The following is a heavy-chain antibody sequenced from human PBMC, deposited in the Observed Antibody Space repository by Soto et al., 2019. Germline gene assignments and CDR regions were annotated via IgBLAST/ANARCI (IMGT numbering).Heavy chain of an antibody. Sequence: GASVTVSCKASGYIFTGYHMHWVRQAPGQGLEWMGWINPNSGGTKYAQQFQGRVTMTRDTSISTAYMELSSLRSEDTAVYYCARGYYDSSGRFDYWGQGTLVTVSS. D-gene: IGHD3-22*01. CDR2: INPNSGGT. CDR1: GYIFTGYH. V-gene: IGHV1-2*02. J-gene: IGHJ4*02. CDR3: ARGYYDSSGRFDY.